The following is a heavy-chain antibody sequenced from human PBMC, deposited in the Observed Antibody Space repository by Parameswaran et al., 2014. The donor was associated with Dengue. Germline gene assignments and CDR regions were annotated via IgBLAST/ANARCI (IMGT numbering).Heavy chain of an antibody. J-gene: IGHJ6*02. Sequence: WIRQSPSRGLEWLGRTYYRSKWYNDYAVSVKSRITINPDTSKNQFSLQLNSVTPEDTAVYYCARGYYYYGMDVWGQGPRSPSP. CDR2: TYYRSKWYN. V-gene: IGHV6-1*01. CDR3: ARGYYYYGMDV.